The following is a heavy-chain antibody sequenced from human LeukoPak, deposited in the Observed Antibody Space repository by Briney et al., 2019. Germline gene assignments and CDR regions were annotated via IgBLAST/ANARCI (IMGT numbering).Heavy chain of an antibody. CDR2: IYSDGTT. J-gene: IGHJ4*02. V-gene: IGHV3-53*04. Sequence: GGSLRLSCAASGFTVSSNYINCVRQAPGKGLEWVSVIYSDGTTYYADSVKGRFTISRHNFENTVYLQMNSLRTDDTAVYYCARGFLEQWLVPGYWGQGTLVTVSS. D-gene: IGHD6-19*01. CDR1: GFTVSSNY. CDR3: ARGFLEQWLVPGY.